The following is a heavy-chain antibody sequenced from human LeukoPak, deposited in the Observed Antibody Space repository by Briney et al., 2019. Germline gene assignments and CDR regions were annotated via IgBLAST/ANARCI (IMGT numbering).Heavy chain of an antibody. D-gene: IGHD3-10*01. CDR2: IYTSGST. Sequence: PSETLSLTCTVSGGPISSYYWSWIRQPAGKGLEWIGRIYTSGSTNYNPSLKSRVTMSVDTSKNQFSLKLSSVTAADTAVYYCARDTYYYGSGSYYFDYWGQGTLVTVSS. CDR1: GGPISSYY. V-gene: IGHV4-4*07. J-gene: IGHJ4*02. CDR3: ARDTYYYGSGSYYFDY.